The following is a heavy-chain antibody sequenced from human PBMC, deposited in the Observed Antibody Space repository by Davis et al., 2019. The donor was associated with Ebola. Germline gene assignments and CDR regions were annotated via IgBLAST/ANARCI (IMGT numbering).Heavy chain of an antibody. J-gene: IGHJ4*02. Sequence: GESLKISCAASGFIFRHYGMHWVRQAPGKGLEWVSFIRYDGSDKYYADSVKGRFTISRDNAKDTLYLQMNSLRAEDTAVYYCARRYYGSGTYYKDYWGQGTLVTVSS. CDR2: IRYDGSDK. D-gene: IGHD3-10*01. V-gene: IGHV3-33*08. CDR3: ARRYYGSGTYYKDY. CDR1: GFIFRHYG.